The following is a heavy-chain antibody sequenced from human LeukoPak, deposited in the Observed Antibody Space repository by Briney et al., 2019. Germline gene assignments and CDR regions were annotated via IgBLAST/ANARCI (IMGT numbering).Heavy chain of an antibody. CDR3: ATLSSSWYTVDY. CDR1: GYTFTGYY. CDR2: INPNSGGT. J-gene: IGHJ4*02. V-gene: IGHV1-2*02. Sequence: ASVKVSCKASGYTFTGYYMHWVRQAPGQGLEWMGWINPNSGGTNYAQKFQGRVTMTRDTSISTACMELSRLRSDDTAVYYCATLSSSWYTVDYWGQGTLVTVSS. D-gene: IGHD6-13*01.